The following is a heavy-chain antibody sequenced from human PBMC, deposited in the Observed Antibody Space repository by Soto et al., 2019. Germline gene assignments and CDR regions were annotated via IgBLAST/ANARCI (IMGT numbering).Heavy chain of an antibody. V-gene: IGHV4-39*01. CDR1: GGSISSSSYY. J-gene: IGHJ3*02. CDR2: IYYSGST. CDR3: ARHSTLLWFGELFDGAFDI. D-gene: IGHD3-10*01. Sequence: SETLSLTCTVSGGSISSSSYYWGWIRQPPGKGLEWIGSIYYSGSTYYNPSLKSRVTISVDTSKNQFSLKLSSVTAADTAVYYCARHSTLLWFGELFDGAFDIWGQGTMVTVS.